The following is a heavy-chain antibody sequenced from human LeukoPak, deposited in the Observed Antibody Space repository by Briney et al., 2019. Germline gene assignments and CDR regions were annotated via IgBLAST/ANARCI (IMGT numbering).Heavy chain of an antibody. Sequence: PGGSLRLSCAASGFTFSSYAMSWVRQAPGKGLEWVAFIRYDGNNKYYADSVKGRFTISRDNSKNTLYLQMNSLRAEDTAVYYCAKDASSSLEYWGQGTLVTVSS. CDR2: IRYDGNNK. V-gene: IGHV3-30*02. CDR3: AKDASSSLEY. D-gene: IGHD2-2*01. J-gene: IGHJ4*02. CDR1: GFTFSSYA.